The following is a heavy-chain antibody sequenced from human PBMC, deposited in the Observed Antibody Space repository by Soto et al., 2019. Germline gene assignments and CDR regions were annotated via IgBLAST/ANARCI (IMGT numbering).Heavy chain of an antibody. CDR3: ARGQAAAGGDYYYYGMDV. CDR2: IWYDGSNK. J-gene: IGHJ6*02. CDR1: GFTYSSYG. V-gene: IGHV3-33*01. Sequence: HPGGSLRLSCAAYGFTYSSYGMHWVRQAPGKGLEWVAVIWYDGSNKYYADSVKGRLTISRDNSKNTLYLQMNSLRAEDTAVYYCARGQAAAGGDYYYYGMDVWGQGTTVTVSS. D-gene: IGHD6-13*01.